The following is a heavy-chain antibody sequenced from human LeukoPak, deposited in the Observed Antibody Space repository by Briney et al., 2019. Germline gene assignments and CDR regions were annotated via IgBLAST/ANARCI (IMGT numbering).Heavy chain of an antibody. CDR2: ISGSGGST. CDR3: AKLQWLVTDYFDY. J-gene: IGHJ4*02. Sequence: QSGGSLRLSCAASGFTFSSYAMSWVRQAPGKGLEWVSAISGSGGSTYYADSVKGRFTISRDNSKNTLYLQMNSLRAEDTAVYYCAKLQWLVTDYFDYWGQGTLVTVSS. D-gene: IGHD6-19*01. CDR1: GFTFSSYA. V-gene: IGHV3-23*01.